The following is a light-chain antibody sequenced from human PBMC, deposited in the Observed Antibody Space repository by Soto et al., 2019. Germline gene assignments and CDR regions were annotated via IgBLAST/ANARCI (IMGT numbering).Light chain of an antibody. V-gene: IGKV3-20*01. Sequence: EVVLTQSPGTLSLSPGERAIFSCRASQSVSLNYLAWYQQKPGQTPRLLIYSASSRATGIPDRFSGSGSGTYFTLTIGRLEPEDFAVYDCQQYGSAPYSFGQGTKLEIK. CDR1: QSVSLNY. CDR3: QQYGSAPYS. J-gene: IGKJ2*03. CDR2: SAS.